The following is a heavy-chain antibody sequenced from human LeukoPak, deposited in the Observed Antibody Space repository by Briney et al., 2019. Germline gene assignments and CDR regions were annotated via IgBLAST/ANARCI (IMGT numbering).Heavy chain of an antibody. J-gene: IGHJ6*02. CDR1: GFTFSDYY. CDR2: ISSSGSTI. V-gene: IGHV3-11*04. Sequence: GGSLRLSCAASGFTFSDYYMSWIRQAPGKGLEWVSYISSSGSTIYYADSVKGRFTISRDNAKNSLYLQMNSLRAEDTAVYYCARDPRITMVRGRPRGMDVWGQGTTVTVSS. D-gene: IGHD3-10*01. CDR3: ARDPRITMVRGRPRGMDV.